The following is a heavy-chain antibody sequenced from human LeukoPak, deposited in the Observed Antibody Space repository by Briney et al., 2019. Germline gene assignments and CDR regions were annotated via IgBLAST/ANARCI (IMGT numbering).Heavy chain of an antibody. CDR2: VSYDGTNK. CDR3: ARALDEGARIAY. V-gene: IGHV3-30-3*01. Sequence: GRSLRLSCTASGFTLSIYAMHWVRQAPGKGLEWVAVVSYDGTNKYYTDSMKGRFTISRDNSKNTLYLQTNSLRDEDTAVYYCARALDEGARIAYWGQGTLVTASS. CDR1: GFTLSIYA. J-gene: IGHJ4*02.